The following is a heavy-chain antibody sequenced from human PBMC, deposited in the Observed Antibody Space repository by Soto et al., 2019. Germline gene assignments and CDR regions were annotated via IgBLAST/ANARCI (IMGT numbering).Heavy chain of an antibody. CDR2: IYYSGST. V-gene: IGHV4-59*12. CDR1: GGSISSYY. J-gene: IGHJ6*02. CDR3: AREDDGGDRDYYGLDV. Sequence: SETLSLTCPVSGGSISSYYWSWNRQPPGKGLEWIGYIYYSGSTNYNPSLKSRVTISVDTSKNQFSLKLSSVTAADTAVYFCAREDDGGDRDYYGLDVWGQGTTVTVSS. D-gene: IGHD2-21*02.